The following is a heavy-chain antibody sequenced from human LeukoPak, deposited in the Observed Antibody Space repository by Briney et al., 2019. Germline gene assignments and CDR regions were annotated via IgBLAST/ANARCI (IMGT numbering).Heavy chain of an antibody. J-gene: IGHJ4*02. Sequence: PSETLSLTCTVSGGSISSSSYYWGWIRQPPGKGLEWIGSIYYSGSTYYNPSLKSRVTISVDTSKNQFSLKLSSVTAADTAVYYCARVKAAAAGYWGQGTLVTVSS. CDR1: GGSISSSSYY. V-gene: IGHV4-39*07. D-gene: IGHD6-13*01. CDR3: ARVKAAAAGY. CDR2: IYYSGST.